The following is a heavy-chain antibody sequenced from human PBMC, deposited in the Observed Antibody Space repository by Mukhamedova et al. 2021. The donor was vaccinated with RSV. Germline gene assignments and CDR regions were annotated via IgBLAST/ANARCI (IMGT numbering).Heavy chain of an antibody. CDR2: MWYDGSQK. J-gene: IGHJ4*02. CDR1: SFG. Sequence: SFGMHWVRQAPGKGLEWVAVMWYDGSQKYYTETVKGRFSISRDNSKSILFLQMNSLRAEDTAVYYRARQHGPYGSTWYYFDHWGQG. CDR3: ARQHGPYGSTWYYFDH. D-gene: IGHD6-13*01. V-gene: IGHV3-33*01.